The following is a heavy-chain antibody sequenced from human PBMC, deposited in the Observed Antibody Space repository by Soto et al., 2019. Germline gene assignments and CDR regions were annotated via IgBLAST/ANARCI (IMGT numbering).Heavy chain of an antibody. CDR1: GGTFSSYA. CDR3: AREIGYCSGGSCYSHYYYGMDV. J-gene: IGHJ6*02. V-gene: IGHV1-69*12. CDR2: IIPIFGTA. D-gene: IGHD2-15*01. Sequence: QVQLVQSGAAVKKPGSSVKVSCKASGGTFSSYAISWVRQAPGQGLEWMGGIIPIFGTANYAQKFQGRVTITADESTSTAYMELSSLRSEDTAVYYCAREIGYCSGGSCYSHYYYGMDVWGQGTTVTVSS.